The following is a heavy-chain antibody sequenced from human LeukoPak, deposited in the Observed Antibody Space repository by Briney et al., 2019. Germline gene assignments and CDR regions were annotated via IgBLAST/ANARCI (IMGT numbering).Heavy chain of an antibody. Sequence: ASVKVSCKASGYTFTNYAMQWVRQAPGQRLEWMRWINAGNGNTKYSQKLQGRVTITRDTSASIAYMKLSSLRSEDTAVYYCARDRGVTMVRGVIDSFDYWGQGTLVTVSS. V-gene: IGHV1-3*01. CDR2: INAGNGNT. CDR1: GYTFTNYA. D-gene: IGHD3-10*01. CDR3: ARDRGVTMVRGVIDSFDY. J-gene: IGHJ4*02.